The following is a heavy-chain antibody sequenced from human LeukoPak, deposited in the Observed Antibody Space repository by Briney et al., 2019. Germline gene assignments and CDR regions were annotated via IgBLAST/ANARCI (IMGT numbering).Heavy chain of an antibody. D-gene: IGHD2-2*01. V-gene: IGHV4-38-2*02. J-gene: IGHJ6*03. Sequence: SETLSLTCTVSGYSISSGYYWGWIRPPPGKGLEWIGSIYHSGSTYYNPSLKSRVTISVDTSKNQFSLKLSSVTAADTAVYYCARVVVPAATWVYYYYYYMDVWGKGTTVTVSS. CDR3: ARVVVPAATWVYYYYYYMDV. CDR2: IYHSGST. CDR1: GYSISSGYY.